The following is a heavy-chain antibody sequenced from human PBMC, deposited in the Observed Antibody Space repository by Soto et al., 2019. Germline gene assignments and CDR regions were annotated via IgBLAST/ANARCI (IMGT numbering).Heavy chain of an antibody. CDR3: ARLRVRGYSHGPPEYFQH. CDR1: GGSFSGYY. J-gene: IGHJ1*01. CDR2: INHSGST. Sequence: ASETLSLTCAVYGGSFSGYYWSWIRQPPGKGLEWIGEINHSGSTNYNPSLKSRVTISVDTSKNQFSLKLSSVTAADTAVYYCARLRVRGYSHGPPEYFQHWGQGTLVTVSS. V-gene: IGHV4-34*01. D-gene: IGHD5-18*01.